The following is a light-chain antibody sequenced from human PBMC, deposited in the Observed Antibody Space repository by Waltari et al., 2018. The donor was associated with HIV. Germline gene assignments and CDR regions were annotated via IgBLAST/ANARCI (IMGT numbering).Light chain of an antibody. CDR3: CSYSDSGTIL. J-gene: IGLJ2*01. Sequence: SALTQPASVSGSPGQSITISCLGASSDIGSFYYCSWYQQNPDKAPKLILYDVTYRPSGVSGRFSGSRSGSMASLTISGLQPEDEADYFCCSYSDSGTILFGGGTRVTVL. CDR2: DVT. V-gene: IGLV2-14*03. CDR1: SSDIGSFYY.